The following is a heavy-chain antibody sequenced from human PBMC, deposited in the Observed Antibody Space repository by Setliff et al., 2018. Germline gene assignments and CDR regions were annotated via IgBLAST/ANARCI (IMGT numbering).Heavy chain of an antibody. J-gene: IGHJ4*02. V-gene: IGHV4-59*08. CDR3: ARLPPLHTPMALTFDY. CDR2: MYYSRDT. Sequence: SETLSLTCTVSGGPVRGYYWSWIRQPPGKGLEWIGYMYYSRDTNYNPTLKSRVTISVDTSKNQFSLELRSVTAADTAVYYCARLPPLHTPMALTFDYWGQGILVTVSS. CDR1: GGPVRGYY. D-gene: IGHD5-18*01.